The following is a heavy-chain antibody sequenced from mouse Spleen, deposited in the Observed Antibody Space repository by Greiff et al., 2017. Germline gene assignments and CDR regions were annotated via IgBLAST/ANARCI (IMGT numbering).Heavy chain of an antibody. CDR2: IYPGSGST. D-gene: IGHD3-3*01. V-gene: IGHV1-55*01. Sequence: QVQLQQSGAELVKPGTSVKLSCKASGYNFTSYWINWVKQRPGQGLEWIGDIYPGSGSTNYNEKFKSKATLTVDTSSSTAYMQLSSLTSEDSAVYYWARRDSWFAYWGQGTLVTVSA. CDR3: ARRDSWFAY. J-gene: IGHJ3*01. CDR1: GYNFTSYW.